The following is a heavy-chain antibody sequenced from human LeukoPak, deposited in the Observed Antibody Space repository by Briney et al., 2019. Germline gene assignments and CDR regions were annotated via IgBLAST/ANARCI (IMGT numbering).Heavy chain of an antibody. D-gene: IGHD3-10*01. CDR1: GGSISSGSYY. CDR2: IYYSGTT. J-gene: IGHJ3*02. Sequence: SETLSLTCTVSGGSISSGSYYWGWIRPTPEKGLEWIGSIYYSGTTSYNTSLKSRVTISIDTSKNQFSLRLTSVTPSDTAVYYCALFGGGAFDIWGQGTMVTVSS. CDR3: ALFGGGAFDI. V-gene: IGHV4-39*01.